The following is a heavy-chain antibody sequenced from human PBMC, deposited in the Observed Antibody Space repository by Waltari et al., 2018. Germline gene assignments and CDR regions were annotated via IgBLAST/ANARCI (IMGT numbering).Heavy chain of an antibody. J-gene: IGHJ4*02. CDR3: ARDRPLDS. V-gene: IGHV3-66*01. CDR1: EFTVSSNY. CDR2: FYPGGST. Sequence: VQVVESGGGLVQPGGSLRLSCAASEFTVSSNYMSWVRQAPGKGLEWVSSFYPGGSTSYADSMKGRFTISRDISKNLLFLQMNSLRVDDTGIYYCARDRPLDSWGQGTLVTVSS.